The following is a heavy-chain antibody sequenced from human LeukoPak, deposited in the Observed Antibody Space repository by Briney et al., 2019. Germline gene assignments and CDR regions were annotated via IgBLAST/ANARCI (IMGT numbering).Heavy chain of an antibody. D-gene: IGHD3-10*01. J-gene: IGHJ4*01. CDR1: GFTFSNYG. CDR3: ARDFYVGSKSYYIGY. CDR2: IWYDGSNK. Sequence: GRSLRLSCAASGFTFSNYGMHWVRQAPGKGLEWVAVIWYDGSNKYYADSVKGRLTISRDNSKNTVYLQMNSQRAEDTAMYYCARDFYVGSKSYYIGYWGHGTLVTVSS. V-gene: IGHV3-33*01.